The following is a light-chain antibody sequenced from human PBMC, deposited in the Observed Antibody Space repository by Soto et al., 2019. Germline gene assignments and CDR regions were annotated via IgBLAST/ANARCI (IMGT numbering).Light chain of an antibody. Sequence: DVVMTQSPLSLPVTLGQSASISCRSSQSLLYRDGNTYLNWFHQRPGQSPRRLIYKVSNRDSGVPDRFSGSGSGTDFTLKISRVEAEDVGVYYCMQGVYWPPGRAFGQGTKVEIK. CDR1: QSLLYRDGNTY. J-gene: IGKJ1*01. CDR3: MQGVYWPPGRA. V-gene: IGKV2-30*01. CDR2: KVS.